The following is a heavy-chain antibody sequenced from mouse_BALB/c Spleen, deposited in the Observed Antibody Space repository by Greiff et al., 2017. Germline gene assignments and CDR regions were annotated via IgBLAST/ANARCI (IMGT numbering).Heavy chain of an antibody. D-gene: IGHD1-1*02. J-gene: IGHJ4*01. V-gene: IGHV14-3*02. Sequence: EVQLQQSGAELVKPGASVKLSCTASGFNIKDTYMHWVKQRPEQGLEWIGRIDPANGNTKYDPKFQGKATITADTSSNTAYLQLSSLTSEDTAVYYCARSGGGFAMDDWGQGTSVTVSS. CDR2: IDPANGNT. CDR1: GFNIKDTY. CDR3: ARSGGGFAMDD.